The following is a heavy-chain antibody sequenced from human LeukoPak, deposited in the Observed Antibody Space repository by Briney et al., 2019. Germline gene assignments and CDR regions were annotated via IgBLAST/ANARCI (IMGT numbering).Heavy chain of an antibody. J-gene: IGHJ6*03. CDR2: INPNSGGT. CDR1: GYTFTGYY. Sequence: ASVKVSCKASGYTFTGYYMHWVRQAPGQGLEWMGWINPNSGGTNYAQKFQGRVTMTRDTSISTAYMELSRLRSDDTAVYYCARDPEARVSLRGWFGVGYYYYYMDVWGKGTTVTVSS. V-gene: IGHV1-2*02. D-gene: IGHD3-10*01. CDR3: ARDPEARVSLRGWFGVGYYYYYMDV.